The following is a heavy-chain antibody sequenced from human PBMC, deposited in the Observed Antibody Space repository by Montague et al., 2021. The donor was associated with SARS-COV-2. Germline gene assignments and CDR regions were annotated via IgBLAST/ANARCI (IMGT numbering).Heavy chain of an antibody. CDR2: IYYSGST. D-gene: IGHD3-3*01. J-gene: IGHJ5*02. CDR3: ASQTLGITIFGVVNGRWFDP. CDR1: GGSISSSSYY. V-gene: IGHV4-39*01. Sequence: SETLSLTSTVSGGSISSSSYYWGWIRQPPGKGLEWIGSIYYSGSTYYXPSLKSRVTISVDTSKNQFSLKLSSVTAADTAVYYCASQTLGITIFGVVNGRWFDPWGQGTLVTVSS.